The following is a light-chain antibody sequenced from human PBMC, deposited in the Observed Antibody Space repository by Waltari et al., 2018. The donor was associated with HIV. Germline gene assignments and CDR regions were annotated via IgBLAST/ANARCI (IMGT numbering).Light chain of an antibody. J-gene: IGLJ2*01. CDR2: DNT. Sequence: SYFLTQPPSASVASGQTARITCGGNNIGSRSVHWYQQKPGQAPAMVVFDNTHRPSGVPERFSGSNSGSTATLTITRVEAGDEADYFCQVWDTRSDHPVVFGGGTNLTVL. V-gene: IGLV3-21*02. CDR1: NIGSRS. CDR3: QVWDTRSDHPVV.